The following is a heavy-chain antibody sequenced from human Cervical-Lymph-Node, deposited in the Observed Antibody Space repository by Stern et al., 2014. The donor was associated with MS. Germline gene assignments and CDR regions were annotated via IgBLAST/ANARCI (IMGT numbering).Heavy chain of an antibody. J-gene: IGHJ4*02. CDR3: ARDGCSRGGCYFRH. CDR2: ISEDGRNK. CDR1: GFTFSNYA. D-gene: IGHD2-15*01. V-gene: IGHV3-30*04. Sequence: DQLVESGGGVVQPGRSLRLSCAASGFTFSNYAMHWVRQAPGKGLEWITLISEDGRNKYHADSVKGRFTISRDNSKHTLYLQIHPLGAEDTAVYYCARDGCSRGGCYFRHWGRGPLVTVSP.